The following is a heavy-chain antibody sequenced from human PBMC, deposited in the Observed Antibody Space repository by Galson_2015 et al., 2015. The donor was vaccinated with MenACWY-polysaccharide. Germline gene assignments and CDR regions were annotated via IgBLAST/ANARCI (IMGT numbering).Heavy chain of an antibody. CDR2: IKSDGSEK. V-gene: IGHV3-7*01. Sequence: SLRLSCAASGFTFSDTGVSWVRQAPGKGLEWVALIKSDGSEKEYMESVKGRFAISRDNAKKSLYLQINSLRVEDTALYYCARDPNSPISFGPCSQSPIWHSYYLDCWGQGTLVTVSS. CDR3: ARDPNSPISFGPCSQSPIWHSYYLDC. CDR1: GFTFSDTG. J-gene: IGHJ4*02. D-gene: IGHD1-7*01.